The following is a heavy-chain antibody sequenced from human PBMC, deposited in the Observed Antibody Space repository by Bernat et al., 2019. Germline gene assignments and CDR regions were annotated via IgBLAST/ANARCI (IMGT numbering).Heavy chain of an antibody. Sequence: EVQLVESGGDLVQPGGSLRLSCAASGFTFSTYAMSWVRQAPGKGLEWVSTISGSGVSTYYAGSVKGRFTISRDNSKNTLYLRMNSLRAEDTALYYCAKGSTAAVGLFDYWGQGTLVTVSS. CDR2: ISGSGVST. D-gene: IGHD6-13*01. CDR3: AKGSTAAVGLFDY. J-gene: IGHJ4*02. CDR1: GFTFSTYA. V-gene: IGHV3-23*04.